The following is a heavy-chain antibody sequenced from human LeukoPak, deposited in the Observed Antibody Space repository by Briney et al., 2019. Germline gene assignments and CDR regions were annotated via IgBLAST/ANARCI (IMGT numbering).Heavy chain of an antibody. D-gene: IGHD3-3*01. Sequence: PGGSLRLSCAASGFTFSSYSMNWVRQTPGKGLEWVSSISSSSSYIYYADSVKGRFTISRDNAKNTLYLQMNSLRAEDTAVYYCARERYDYDFWSGYPNPNGMDAWGQGTTVTVSS. V-gene: IGHV3-21*01. CDR3: ARERYDYDFWSGYPNPNGMDA. J-gene: IGHJ6*02. CDR1: GFTFSSYS. CDR2: ISSSSSYI.